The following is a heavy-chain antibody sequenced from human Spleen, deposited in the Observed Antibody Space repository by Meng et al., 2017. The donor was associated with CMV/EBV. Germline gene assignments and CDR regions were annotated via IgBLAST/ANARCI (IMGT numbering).Heavy chain of an antibody. CDR2: ISSSGNTI. V-gene: IGHV3-11*04. CDR3: ARVTMVRGPIDY. J-gene: IGHJ4*02. Sequence: CAASGFTFSDYYMSWIRQAPGKGLEWVSYISSSGNTIYYADSVKGRFTISRDNAKNSLYLQMNSLRAEDTAVYYCARVTMVRGPIDYWGQGTLVTVSS. D-gene: IGHD3-10*01. CDR1: GFTFSDYY.